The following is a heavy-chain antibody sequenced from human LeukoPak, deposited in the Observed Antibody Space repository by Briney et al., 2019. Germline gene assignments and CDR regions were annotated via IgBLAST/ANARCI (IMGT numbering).Heavy chain of an antibody. CDR1: GFTFSDYY. CDR3: ARDASPLVDYDSSGAYDEGFDY. Sequence: PGGSLRLSCAASGFTFSDYYMSWIRQAPGKGLEWVSYISSSGSTIYYADSVKGRFTISRDNAKNSLYLQMNSLRAEDTAVYYCARDASPLVDYDSSGAYDEGFDYWGQGTLVTVSS. CDR2: ISSSGSTI. J-gene: IGHJ4*02. D-gene: IGHD3-22*01. V-gene: IGHV3-11*01.